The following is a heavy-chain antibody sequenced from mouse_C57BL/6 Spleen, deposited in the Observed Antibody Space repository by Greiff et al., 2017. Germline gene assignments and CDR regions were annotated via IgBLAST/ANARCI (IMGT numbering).Heavy chain of an antibody. J-gene: IGHJ2*01. D-gene: IGHD4-1*01. CDR3: ARLGRGAMYYFDY. V-gene: IGHV1-61*01. CDR2: IYPSDSET. Sequence: QVQLQQPGAELVRPGSSVKLSCKASGYTFTSYWMDWVKQRPGQGLEWIGNIYPSDSETHYNQKFKDKATLTVDKSSSTAYMQLSSLTSEDSAVYYCARLGRGAMYYFDYWGQGTTLTVSS. CDR1: GYTFTSYW.